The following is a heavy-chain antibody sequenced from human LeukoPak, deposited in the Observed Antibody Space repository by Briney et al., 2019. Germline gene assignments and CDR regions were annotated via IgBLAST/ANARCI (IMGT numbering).Heavy chain of an antibody. CDR1: GFNFSNYG. Sequence: GSLRLSFAAPGFNFSNYGMPWVRPAPGKGLEWVAVISYDGSNKYYADSVKGRFTISRDNSKNTLYLQMNSLRAEDTAVYYCAKFGDILWPYYFDYWGQGTLVTVPS. D-gene: IGHD3-10*01. CDR3: AKFGDILWPYYFDY. V-gene: IGHV3-30*18. CDR2: ISYDGSNK. J-gene: IGHJ4*02.